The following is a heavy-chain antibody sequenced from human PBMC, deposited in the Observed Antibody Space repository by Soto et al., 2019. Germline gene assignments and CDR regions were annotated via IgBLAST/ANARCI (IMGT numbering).Heavy chain of an antibody. CDR2: ISGSDGKT. CDR1: GFSFGSYA. Sequence: GGSLRLSCAASGFSFGSYALSWVRQAPGKGLEWVSTISGSDGKTFYADSVKGRFSISRDTSQSTLYLQMNSLRADDTAMYYCARWSYLDYWGQGT. V-gene: IGHV3-23*01. J-gene: IGHJ4*02. CDR3: ARWSYLDY. D-gene: IGHD3-3*01.